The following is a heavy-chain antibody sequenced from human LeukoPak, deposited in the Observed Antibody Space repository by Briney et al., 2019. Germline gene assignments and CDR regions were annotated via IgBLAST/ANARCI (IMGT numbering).Heavy chain of an antibody. D-gene: IGHD3-10*02. CDR3: ARGTMFPYYFDY. J-gene: IGHJ4*02. V-gene: IGHV3-30*02. CDR1: RFTFSRYG. CDR2: IRYDGSNK. Sequence: GGSLRLSCAASRFTFSRYGMHWVRQAPGKGLGWVAFIRYDGSNKYYADSVKGRFTISRDNAKNSLYLQMNSLRAEDTAVYYCARGTMFPYYFDYWGQGTLVTVSS.